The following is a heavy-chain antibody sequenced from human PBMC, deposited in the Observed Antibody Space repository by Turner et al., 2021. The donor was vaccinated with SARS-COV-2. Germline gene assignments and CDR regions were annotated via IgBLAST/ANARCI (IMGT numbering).Heavy chain of an antibody. CDR1: GGSISSSSYY. D-gene: IGHD1-26*01. J-gene: IGHJ6*02. CDR3: AGEVVVLTTTHYGMDV. CDR2: IYYSGST. Sequence: QLQLQESGPGLGKPSETLSLTCTVSGGSISSSSYYWGWIRQPPGKGLEWIGSIYYSGSTYYNPSLKSRVTISVDTSKNQFSLKLSSVTAADTAVYYCAGEVVVLTTTHYGMDVWGQGTTVTVSS. V-gene: IGHV4-39*01.